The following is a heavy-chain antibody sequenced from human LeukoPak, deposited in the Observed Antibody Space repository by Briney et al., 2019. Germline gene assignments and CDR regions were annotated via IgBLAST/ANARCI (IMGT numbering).Heavy chain of an antibody. CDR2: IDHSGGVA. J-gene: IGHJ4*02. CDR1: GFTFRSHA. CDR3: AKDTAASCYSPCDS. D-gene: IGHD2-2*01. V-gene: IGHV3-23*01. Sequence: PGGSLRLSCAASGFTFRSHAMSWVRQAPGKGLQWVSSIDHSGGVAYFADSVKGRFAISRDNSKNTLYLQMNSLRAEDAAIYYCAKDTAASCYSPCDSWGQGTLVTVSS.